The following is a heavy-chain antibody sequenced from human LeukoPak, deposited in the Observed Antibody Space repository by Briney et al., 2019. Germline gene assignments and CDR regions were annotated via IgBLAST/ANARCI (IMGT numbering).Heavy chain of an antibody. CDR3: ARISGYYLSAAFDI. CDR1: GGSISSYY. V-gene: IGHV4-59*01. CDR2: IYYSGST. J-gene: IGHJ3*02. Sequence: SETLSLTCTVSGGSISSYYWSWIRQPPGKGLEWIGYIYYSGSTNYNPSLKSRVTISVDTTKNQFSLKLSSVTAADTAVYYCARISGYYLSAAFDIWGQGTMVTVSS. D-gene: IGHD3-22*01.